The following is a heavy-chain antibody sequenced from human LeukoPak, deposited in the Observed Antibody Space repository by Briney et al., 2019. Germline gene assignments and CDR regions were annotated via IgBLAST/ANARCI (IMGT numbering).Heavy chain of an antibody. V-gene: IGHV4-4*07. CDR1: GGSISSYY. CDR3: ARLGIADYDILTGYYQGGTFDY. J-gene: IGHJ4*02. Sequence: PSETLSLTCTVSGGSISSYYWSWIRQPAGKGLEWIGRIYTSGSTYYNPSLKSRVTISVDTSKNQFSLKLSSVTAADTAVYYCARLGIADYDILTGYYQGGTFDYWGQGTLVTVSS. D-gene: IGHD3-9*01. CDR2: IYTSGST.